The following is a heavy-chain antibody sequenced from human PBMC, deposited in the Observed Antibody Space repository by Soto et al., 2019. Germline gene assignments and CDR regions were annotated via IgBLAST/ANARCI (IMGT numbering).Heavy chain of an antibody. CDR1: GFTFSNYE. CDR3: ARTYYFDY. CDR2: ITSSASTI. J-gene: IGHJ4*02. V-gene: IGHV3-48*03. Sequence: PGGSLRLSCAASGFTFSNYEMNWVRQAPGKGLEWVSYITSSASTIYYADSVKGRFTISRDNAKNSLYLQLSSLRAEDTAIYYCARTYYFDYWGQGTLVTVSS.